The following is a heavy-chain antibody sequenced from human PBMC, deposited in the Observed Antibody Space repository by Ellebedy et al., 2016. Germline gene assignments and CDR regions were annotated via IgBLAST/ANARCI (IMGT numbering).Heavy chain of an antibody. V-gene: IGHV4-59*01. J-gene: IGHJ4*02. CDR3: ASANVAAPLAY. D-gene: IGHD6-6*01. Sequence: SETLSLTCTVSGGSISSYYWSWIRQPPGKGLEWVGYIYYSGTTNYNPSLKSRVTISIDTSKTQFSLKLSSVTAADMAMYYCASANVAAPLAYWGQGTLVTVSS. CDR1: GGSISSYY. CDR2: IYYSGTT.